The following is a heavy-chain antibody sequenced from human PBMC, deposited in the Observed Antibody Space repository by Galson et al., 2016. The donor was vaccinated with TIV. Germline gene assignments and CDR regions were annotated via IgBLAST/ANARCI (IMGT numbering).Heavy chain of an antibody. J-gene: IGHJ4*02. Sequence: SLRLSCAASNFDFRNYGMHWVRQAPGKGLEWVALIWYDGGNKYYVDSVKGRFTISRDNSENTLYLQINSLRAEDTAIYHCARGNSLLLPLLYFDSWGQGTLVSVSS. D-gene: IGHD2-8*02. V-gene: IGHV3-33*01. CDR3: ARGNSLLLPLLYFDS. CDR1: NFDFRNYG. CDR2: IWYDGGNK.